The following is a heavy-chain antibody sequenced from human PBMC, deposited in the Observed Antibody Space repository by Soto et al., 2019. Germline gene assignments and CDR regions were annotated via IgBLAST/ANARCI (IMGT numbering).Heavy chain of an antibody. Sequence: PGGSLRFSCAASGFTFSSYAMSWVRQAPGKGLEWVSAISGSGGSTYYADSVKGRFTISRDNSKNTLYLQMNSLRAEDTAVYYCAKYGYGGNRYLDYWGQGTLVTVSS. V-gene: IGHV3-23*01. J-gene: IGHJ4*02. D-gene: IGHD2-15*01. CDR1: GFTFSSYA. CDR3: AKYGYGGNRYLDY. CDR2: ISGSGGST.